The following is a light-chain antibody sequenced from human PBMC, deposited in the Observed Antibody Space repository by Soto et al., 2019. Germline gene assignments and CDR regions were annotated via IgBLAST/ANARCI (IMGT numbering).Light chain of an antibody. Sequence: ESVLTQSPGTLPLSPGERATLSCRASQSVSSSYLAWYQQKPGQAPRLLIYGASSRATVIPDRFSGSGSGTDLTLTIIRLAPEHYAVYYCHQYGSSVTFGGGTKVEIK. CDR3: HQYGSSVT. V-gene: IGKV3-20*01. CDR2: GAS. CDR1: QSVSSSY. J-gene: IGKJ4*01.